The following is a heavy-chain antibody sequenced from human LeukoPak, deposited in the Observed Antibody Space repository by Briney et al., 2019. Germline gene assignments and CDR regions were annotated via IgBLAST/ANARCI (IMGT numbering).Heavy chain of an antibody. Sequence: GGSLRLSCAASGFTFSSDSMNWVRQAPGKGLEWVSSVSSTSGFISYADSVKGRFTISRDNAKSSLYLQMNSLRAEDTALYYCARVHSGYGPDYIDHWGQGTPVTVSS. CDR1: GFTFSSDS. J-gene: IGHJ4*02. V-gene: IGHV3-21*06. CDR3: ARVHSGYGPDYIDH. CDR2: VSSTSGFI. D-gene: IGHD5-12*01.